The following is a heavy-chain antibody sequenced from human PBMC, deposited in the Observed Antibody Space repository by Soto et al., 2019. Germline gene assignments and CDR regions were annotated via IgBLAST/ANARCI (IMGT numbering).Heavy chain of an antibody. CDR1: GGTFSSYT. CDR2: IIPILGIA. D-gene: IGHD3-9*01. V-gene: IGHV1-69*02. CDR3: ARAPYYDILTGSAPFDY. Sequence: SVKVSCKASGGTFSSYTISWVRQAPGQGLEWMGRIIPILGIANYAQKFQGRVTITADKSTSTAYMELSSLRSEDTAVYYCARAPYYDILTGSAPFDYWGQGTLVTVSS. J-gene: IGHJ4*02.